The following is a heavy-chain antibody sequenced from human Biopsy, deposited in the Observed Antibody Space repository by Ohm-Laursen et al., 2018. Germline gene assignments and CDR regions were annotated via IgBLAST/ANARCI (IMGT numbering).Heavy chain of an antibody. J-gene: IGHJ6*02. CDR1: GNTFATYH. CDR3: ARAGVGSDGTDSYYYGMDV. V-gene: IGHV1-46*01. Sequence: ASVKVSCKPSGNTFATYHIHWVRQAPGQGLEWMGVISPSGATTSFSQKFQGRITMTRDTSTGTVYMDLNSLGSEDTAVYYCARAGVGSDGTDSYYYGMDVWGPGTTVTASS. D-gene: IGHD5-24*01. CDR2: ISPSGATT.